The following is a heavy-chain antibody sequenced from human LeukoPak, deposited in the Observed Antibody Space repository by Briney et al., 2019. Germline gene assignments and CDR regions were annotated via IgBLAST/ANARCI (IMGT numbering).Heavy chain of an antibody. D-gene: IGHD3-10*01. Sequence: GGSLRLSCAASGFTFSSYSMNWVRQAPGKGLEWVSSITTSSSYIHYADSVKGRFTISRDNAKNSPYLQMNSLRAEDTAVYYCARVLLGGSGSYLDAFDIWGQGTMVTVSS. CDR2: ITTSSSYI. CDR3: ARVLLGGSGSYLDAFDI. V-gene: IGHV3-21*01. CDR1: GFTFSSYS. J-gene: IGHJ3*02.